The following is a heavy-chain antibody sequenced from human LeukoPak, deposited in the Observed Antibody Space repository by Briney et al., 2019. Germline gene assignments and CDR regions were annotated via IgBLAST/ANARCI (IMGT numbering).Heavy chain of an antibody. CDR3: AREYGGNPGLFGY. D-gene: IGHD4-23*01. J-gene: IGHJ4*02. V-gene: IGHV1-18*01. Sequence: ASVKVSCKASGGTFSSYAISWVRQAPGHGLEWMGWITPYNGNTNYVQNFQGRVTMTTDTSTSTAYMELRSLRSDDTAVYYCAREYGGNPGLFGYWGQGTLVPVSS. CDR1: GGTFSSYA. CDR2: ITPYNGNT.